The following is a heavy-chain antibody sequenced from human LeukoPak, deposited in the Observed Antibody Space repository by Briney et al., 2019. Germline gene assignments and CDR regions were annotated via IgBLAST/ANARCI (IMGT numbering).Heavy chain of an antibody. V-gene: IGHV3-23*01. Sequence: PGGSLRLSCAASGFIITTYAMAWVRQAPGKGLEWVAGILGSGTTYYSDSMKGRFTISKDNSKKMVYLQMNSLRVEDTAIYYCAKDLHYNDGRWEFDPWGQGTLVTVSS. CDR2: ILGSGTT. J-gene: IGHJ5*02. CDR3: AKDLHYNDGRWEFDP. D-gene: IGHD5-24*01. CDR1: GFIITTYA.